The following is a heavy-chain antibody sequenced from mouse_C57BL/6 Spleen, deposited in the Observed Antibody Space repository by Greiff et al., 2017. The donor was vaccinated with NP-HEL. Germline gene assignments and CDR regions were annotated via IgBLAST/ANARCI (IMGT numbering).Heavy chain of an antibody. D-gene: IGHD1-1*01. CDR3: ARSEGSYYGSSYGYFDV. V-gene: IGHV1-64*01. CDR2: IHPNSGST. Sequence: QVQLQQPGAELVKPGASVKLSCKASGYTFTSYWMHWVKQRPGQGLEWIGMIHPNSGSTNYNEKFKSKATLTVDKSSSTAYMQLSSLTSEYSAVYYCARSEGSYYGSSYGYFDVWGTGTTVTVSS. CDR1: GYTFTSYW. J-gene: IGHJ1*03.